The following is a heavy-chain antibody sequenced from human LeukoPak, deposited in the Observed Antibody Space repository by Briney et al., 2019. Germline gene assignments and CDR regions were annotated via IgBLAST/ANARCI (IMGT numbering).Heavy chain of an antibody. D-gene: IGHD2-21*01. CDR3: ARLHGDSTAVFDY. Sequence: SETLSLTCTVSGGSISGDYWSWIRQPPGKGLEWVAYIYYSGGTNYNPSLKSRATITVDTSKNQFSLRLTSVTAADTAVYYCARLHGDSTAVFDYWGRGTLVSVSS. V-gene: IGHV4-59*01. CDR1: GGSISGDY. J-gene: IGHJ4*02. CDR2: IYYSGGT.